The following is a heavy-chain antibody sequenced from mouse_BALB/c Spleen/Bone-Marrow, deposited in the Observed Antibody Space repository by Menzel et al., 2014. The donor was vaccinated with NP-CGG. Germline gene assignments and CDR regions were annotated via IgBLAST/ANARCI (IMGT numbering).Heavy chain of an antibody. Sequence: LVTTGASVKISCKASDYSFTDYYMHWVKQTHGKRLEWIGYLRCYNGATSYNQKFKGKATFTVDTSSSTAYMQFSSLTSEDSAVYYCARSEGIYYYGSSYALDYWGQGTSVTVSS. J-gene: IGHJ4*01. D-gene: IGHD1-1*01. CDR2: LRCYNGAT. CDR1: DYSFTDYY. CDR3: ARSEGIYYYGSSYALDY. V-gene: IGHV1S34*01.